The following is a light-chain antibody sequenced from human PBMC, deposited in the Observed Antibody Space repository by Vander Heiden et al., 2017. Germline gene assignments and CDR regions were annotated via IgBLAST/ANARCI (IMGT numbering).Light chain of an antibody. Sequence: DSVMTQSPVSMAASLGERATINCKSSQSVLYSSNNKNYVAWYQQKPGQPPKLLIDWASTRESGVPDRFSGSGSGTDFTLTISSLQDEDVAVYYCQQYYSTPFTFGPGTKVDIK. CDR2: WAS. J-gene: IGKJ3*01. CDR3: QQYYSTPFT. V-gene: IGKV4-1*01. CDR1: QSVLYSSNNKNY.